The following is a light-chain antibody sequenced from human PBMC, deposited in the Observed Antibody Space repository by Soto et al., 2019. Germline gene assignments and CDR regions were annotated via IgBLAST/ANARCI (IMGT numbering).Light chain of an antibody. CDR1: SRDVGGYNY. V-gene: IGLV2-14*01. Sequence: QSALTQPASVSGSPGQSITISFTGTSRDVGGYNYVSWYQQHPGKAPKLMIYDVSNRPSGVSNRFSGSKSGNTASLTISWLQAEDEADYYCSSYTSSSSWVFGGGTKLTVL. J-gene: IGLJ3*02. CDR2: DVS. CDR3: SSYTSSSSWV.